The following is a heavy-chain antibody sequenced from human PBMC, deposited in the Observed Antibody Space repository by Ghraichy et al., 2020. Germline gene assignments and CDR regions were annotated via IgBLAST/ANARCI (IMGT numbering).Heavy chain of an antibody. CDR2: IYYSGST. D-gene: IGHD3-10*01. CDR3: ARVLGSGSYYNVPIAYYYGMDV. V-gene: IGHV4-59*01. CDR1: GGSISSYY. Sequence: ESLNISCTVSGGSISSYYWSWIRQPPGKGLEWIGYIYYSGSTNYNPSLKSRVTISVDTSKNQFSLKLSSVTAADTAVYYCARVLGSGSYYNVPIAYYYGMDVWGQGTTVTVSS. J-gene: IGHJ6*02.